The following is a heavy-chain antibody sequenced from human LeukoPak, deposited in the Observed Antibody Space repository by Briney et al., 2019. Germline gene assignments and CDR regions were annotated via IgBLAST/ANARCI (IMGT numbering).Heavy chain of an antibody. CDR2: MGSEANNYGT. CDR1: GFIFSDSA. V-gene: IGHV3-73*01. CDR3: TSPCAGDCTDNY. D-gene: IGHD2-21*02. J-gene: IGHJ4*02. Sequence: GGSLRLTCAASGFIFSDSAMRWLRQAPGKGLEWVGRMGSEANNYGTTYAASVEGRFSISRDGSENAAYLQKNSLRIEGTAVYVCTSPCAGDCTDNYWGQGTLVTVSS.